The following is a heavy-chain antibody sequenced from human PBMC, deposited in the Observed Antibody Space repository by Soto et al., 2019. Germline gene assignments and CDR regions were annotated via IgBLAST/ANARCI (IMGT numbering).Heavy chain of an antibody. V-gene: IGHV4-30-4*01. CDR1: GGSISSGDYF. D-gene: IGHD3-3*01. Sequence: QVRLQESGPGLVKPSQTLSLTCTVSGGSISSGDYFWSWVRQPPGKGLEWMAYIYYTGSTSYNPSLESRITMSVDTSKNQFSLKVSSVTPADTAVYFCARDDGYYRLYEYWGQGTLVTVSS. CDR3: ARDDGYYRLYEY. J-gene: IGHJ4*02. CDR2: IYYTGST.